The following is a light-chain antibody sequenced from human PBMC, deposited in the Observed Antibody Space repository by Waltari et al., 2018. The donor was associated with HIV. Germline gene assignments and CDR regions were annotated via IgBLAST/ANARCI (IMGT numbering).Light chain of an antibody. J-gene: IGLJ2*01. CDR3: QSSDTSLSGSV. CDR2: NTS. CDR1: HSNIGTHD. V-gene: IGLV1-40*01. Sequence: QSVLTQPPSVSGAPGQRVTLSCTGSHSNIGTHDVHWYQQFPGTAPQLLIYNTSNRPSGVPDRFSGSKSGTSASLAITGLQAEDEADYYCQSSDTSLSGSVFGGGTKLTVL.